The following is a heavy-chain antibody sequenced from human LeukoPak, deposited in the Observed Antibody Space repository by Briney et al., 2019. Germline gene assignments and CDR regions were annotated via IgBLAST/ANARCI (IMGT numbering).Heavy chain of an antibody. Sequence: APVKVSCKASGGTFSSYAISWVRQAPGQGLEWMGGIIPIFGTANYAQKFQGRVTITADESTSTAYMELSSLRSEDTAVYYCARATTVTTGKFDYWGQGTLVTVSS. CDR2: IIPIFGTA. CDR1: GGTFSSYA. J-gene: IGHJ4*02. CDR3: ARATTVTTGKFDY. V-gene: IGHV1-69*13. D-gene: IGHD4-17*01.